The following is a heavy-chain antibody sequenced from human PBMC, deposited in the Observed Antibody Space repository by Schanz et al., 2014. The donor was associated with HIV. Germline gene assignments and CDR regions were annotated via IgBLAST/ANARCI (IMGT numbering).Heavy chain of an antibody. J-gene: IGHJ6*02. CDR2: ISWKSDSI. CDR1: GFTFDDYV. CDR3: AKTSITLGMDV. Sequence: EVQLVESGGGLVQPGRSLRLSCAASGFTFDDYVMHWVRQAPGKGLEWVSGISWKSDSIGYADSVKGRFTISRDNAKNTLYLQMNSLRAEDTAIYYCAKTSITLGMDVWGQGTTVTVSS. D-gene: IGHD1-20*01. V-gene: IGHV3-9*01.